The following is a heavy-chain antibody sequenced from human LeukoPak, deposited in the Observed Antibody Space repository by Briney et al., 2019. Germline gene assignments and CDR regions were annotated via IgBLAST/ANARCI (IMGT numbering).Heavy chain of an antibody. V-gene: IGHV3-11*01. CDR1: GFTFSDYY. J-gene: IGHJ1*01. CDR2: ISSSGSTI. Sequence: PGGSLRLSCAASGFTFSDYYMSWIRQAPGKGLEWVSYISSSGSTIYYADSVKGRFTISRDNSKNTLYLQMNSLRAEDTAVYYCAKYRSSWYSEWFQHWGQGTLVTVSS. CDR3: AKYRSSWYSEWFQH. D-gene: IGHD6-13*01.